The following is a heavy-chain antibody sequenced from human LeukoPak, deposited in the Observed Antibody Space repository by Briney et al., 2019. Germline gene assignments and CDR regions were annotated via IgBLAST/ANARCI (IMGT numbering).Heavy chain of an antibody. J-gene: IGHJ5*02. V-gene: IGHV3-23*01. CDR3: AKGDKMLTWRRTYNRFDP. CDR2: ISPSGDIT. Sequence: GGSLRLSCAGSGFSFSSHGMNWVRQAPGQGLEWVSGISPSGDITYYTDSVRGRFTISRDNFKNTLSLQVNSLRAEDTAVYFCAKGDKMLTWRRTYNRFDPWGQGTLVTVSS. CDR1: GFSFSSHG. D-gene: IGHD3-16*01.